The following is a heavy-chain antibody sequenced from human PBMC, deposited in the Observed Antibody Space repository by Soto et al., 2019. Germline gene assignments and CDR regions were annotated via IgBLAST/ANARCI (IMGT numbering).Heavy chain of an antibody. Sequence: GGSLRLSCAASGFTFSGYGMHWVRQAPGKGLEWVAVIWYDGSNKYYADSVKGRFTISRDNSKNTLYLQMNSLRAEDTAVYYCARDRGGGYYYRMDVWGQGTTVTVSS. CDR3: ARDRGGGYYYRMDV. D-gene: IGHD3-10*01. CDR1: GFTFSGYG. CDR2: IWYDGSNK. V-gene: IGHV3-33*01. J-gene: IGHJ6*02.